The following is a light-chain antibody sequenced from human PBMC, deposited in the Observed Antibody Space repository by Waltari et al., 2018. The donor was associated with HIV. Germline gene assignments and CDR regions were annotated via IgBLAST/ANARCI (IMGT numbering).Light chain of an antibody. CDR1: SCDVGGYDS. J-gene: IGLJ3*02. Sequence: QSVLTQPRPVSGSPGQSVTISCTGTSCDVGGYDSVCWYLQNPGQVPKLIIYEVIKRPPGVPDRFSGSKSGNTASLTIAGLQTEDEADYFCCSYAGTYTYVLFGGGTKLTVL. CDR3: CSYAGTYTYVL. V-gene: IGLV2-11*01. CDR2: EVI.